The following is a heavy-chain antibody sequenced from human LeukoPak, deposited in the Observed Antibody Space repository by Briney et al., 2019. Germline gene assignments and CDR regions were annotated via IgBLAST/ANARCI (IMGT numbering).Heavy chain of an antibody. J-gene: IGHJ4*02. D-gene: IGHD3-22*01. CDR3: ARARLYSSGRFDS. Sequence: SETLSLTRTVSGGSISSYYWSWIRQPPGKGREWIGYIYHGESTDYNPSLKSRVTISKDTSKTQFSLRLSSVTSADTAVYYCARARLYSSGRFDSWGEGTLVTVS. CDR1: GGSISSYY. CDR2: IYHGEST. V-gene: IGHV4-59*01.